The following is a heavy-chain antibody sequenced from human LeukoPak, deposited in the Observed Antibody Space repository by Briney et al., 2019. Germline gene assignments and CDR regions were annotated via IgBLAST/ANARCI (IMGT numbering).Heavy chain of an antibody. CDR1: GGSISSGGYY. D-gene: IGHD2-2*01. J-gene: IGHJ6*02. V-gene: IGHV4-30-2*01. CDR2: IYHSGST. Sequence: PSQTLSLTCTVSGGSISSGGYYWSWIRQPPGKGLEWIGYIYHSGSTYYNPSLKSRVTISVDRSKNQFSLKLSSVTAADTAVYYCAVVGDCSSTSCYAEDYYYGMDVWGQGTTVTVSS. CDR3: AVVGDCSSTSCYAEDYYYGMDV.